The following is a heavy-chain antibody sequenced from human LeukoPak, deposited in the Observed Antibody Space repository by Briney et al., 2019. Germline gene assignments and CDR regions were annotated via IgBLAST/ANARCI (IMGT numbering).Heavy chain of an antibody. CDR2: INHSGST. Sequence: SETLSLTCAVYGGSFSGYYWSWIRQPPGKGLEWIGEINHSGSTNYNPSLKSRVTISVDTSKNQFSLKLSSVTAADTAVYYCARDVRTYYDFWSGYPSTNWFDPWGQGTLVTVSS. V-gene: IGHV4-34*01. D-gene: IGHD3-3*01. J-gene: IGHJ5*02. CDR3: ARDVRTYYDFWSGYPSTNWFDP. CDR1: GGSFSGYY.